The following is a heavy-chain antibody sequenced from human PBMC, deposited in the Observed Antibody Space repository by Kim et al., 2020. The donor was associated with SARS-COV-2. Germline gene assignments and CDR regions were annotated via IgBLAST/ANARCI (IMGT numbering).Heavy chain of an antibody. CDR1: GFTFGDYA. V-gene: IGHV3-49*04. D-gene: IGHD2-15*01. J-gene: IGHJ3*02. Sequence: GGSLRLSCTASGFTFGDYAMSWVRQAPGKGLEWVGFIRSKAYGGTTEYAASVKGRFTISRDDSKSIAYLQMNSLKTEDTAVYYCTATLIPGYCSGGSCYSAQDAFDIWGQGTMVTVSS. CDR3: TATLIPGYCSGGSCYSAQDAFDI. CDR2: IRSKAYGGTT.